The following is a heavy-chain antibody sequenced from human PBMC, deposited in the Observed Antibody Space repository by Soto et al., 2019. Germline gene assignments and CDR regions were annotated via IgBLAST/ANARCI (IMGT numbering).Heavy chain of an antibody. V-gene: IGHV3-30*18. CDR1: GFTFSSYG. D-gene: IGHD2-15*01. CDR3: AKDFARLVRYYFDY. Sequence: PGGSLRLSCAASGFTFSSYGMHWVRQAPGKGLEWVAVISYDGSNKYYADSVKGRFTISRDNSKNTLYLQMNSLRAEDTAVYYCAKDFARLVRYYFDYWGQGTLVTVSS. CDR2: ISYDGSNK. J-gene: IGHJ4*02.